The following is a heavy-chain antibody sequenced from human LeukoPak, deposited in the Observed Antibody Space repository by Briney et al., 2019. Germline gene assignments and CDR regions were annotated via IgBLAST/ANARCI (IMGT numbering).Heavy chain of an antibody. J-gene: IGHJ4*02. D-gene: IGHD3-22*01. Sequence: GRSLRLSCAASGFTFSSYGMHRVRQAPGKGLEWVAVISYDGSNKYYADSVKGRFTISRDNAKNSLYLQMNSLRAEDTAVYYCARPTRYYDSSGYSSPVFDYWGQGTLVTVSS. CDR3: ARPTRYYDSSGYSSPVFDY. CDR2: ISYDGSNK. V-gene: IGHV3-30*03. CDR1: GFTFSSYG.